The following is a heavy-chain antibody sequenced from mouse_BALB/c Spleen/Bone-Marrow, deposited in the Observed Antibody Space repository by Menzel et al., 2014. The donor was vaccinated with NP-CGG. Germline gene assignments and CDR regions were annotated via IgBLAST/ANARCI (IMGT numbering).Heavy chain of an antibody. CDR3: ARRNYYGNLFV. CDR1: GFDFSRYW. CDR2: INPDSSTI. V-gene: IGHV4-1*02. J-gene: IGHJ1*01. D-gene: IGHD1-1*01. Sequence: EVMLVESGGGLVQPGGSLKPSCAASGFDFSRYWMSWVRQAPGKGLEWIGEINPDSSTINYTPSLKDKFIISRDNAKNTQYLEMSKVRSEDTALYYCARRNYYGNLFVWGAGTTVTVSS.